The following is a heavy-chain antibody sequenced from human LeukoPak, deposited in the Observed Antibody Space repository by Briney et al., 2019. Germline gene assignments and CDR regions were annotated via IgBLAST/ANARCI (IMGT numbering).Heavy chain of an antibody. CDR3: ARDRPGGEMATIPFDY. D-gene: IGHD5-24*01. CDR2: INSDGSST. J-gene: IGHJ4*02. Sequence: GGSLRLSCAASGFTFSSYWMHWVRQAPGKGLVWVSRINSDGSSTSYADSVKGRFTISRDNAKNTLYLQMNSLRAEDTAVYYRARDRPGGEMATIPFDYWGQGTLVTVSS. CDR1: GFTFSSYW. V-gene: IGHV3-74*01.